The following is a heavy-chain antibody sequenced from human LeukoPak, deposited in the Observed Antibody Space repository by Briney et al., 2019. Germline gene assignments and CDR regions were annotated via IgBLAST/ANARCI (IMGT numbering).Heavy chain of an antibody. CDR1: GYSISSGYY. CDR3: ARHKPSTGEIDY. D-gene: IGHD1-1*01. CDR2: IYHSGST. V-gene: IGHV4-38-2*01. J-gene: IGHJ4*02. Sequence: PSETLSLTCAVSGYSISSGYYWGWIRQPPVKGLEWIGNIYHSGSTYYSPSLKSRVTISVDTSKNQFSLQLSSVSAADTAVYYCARHKPSTGEIDYWGQGTLVTVSS.